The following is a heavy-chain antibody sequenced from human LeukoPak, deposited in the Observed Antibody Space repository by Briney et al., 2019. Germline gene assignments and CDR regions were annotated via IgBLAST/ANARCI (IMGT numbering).Heavy chain of an antibody. D-gene: IGHD6-6*01. J-gene: IGHJ4*02. Sequence: GGSLRLSCAASGFTVSTVYMSWVRQAPGKGLEWVSVFYSRGGTYYAASVKGRFTISRDSSKNTLHLQMNSLRAEDTAVYYCASAEAARFTDFDYWGQGTLVTVSS. CDR1: GFTVSTVY. CDR3: ASAEAARFTDFDY. V-gene: IGHV3-66*01. CDR2: FYSRGGT.